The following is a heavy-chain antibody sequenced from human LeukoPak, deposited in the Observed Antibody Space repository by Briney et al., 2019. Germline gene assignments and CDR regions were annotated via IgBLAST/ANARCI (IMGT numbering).Heavy chain of an antibody. J-gene: IGHJ4*02. Sequence: GGSLRLSCAASGFTFSSYSMNWVRQAPGKGLEWVSSISSSSSYIYYADSVKGRFTISRDNAKNSLYLQMNSLRAEDTAVYYCARDGVVTATLFDYWGQGTLVTVSS. CDR1: GFTFSSYS. V-gene: IGHV3-21*01. CDR2: ISSSSSYI. D-gene: IGHD2-21*02. CDR3: ARDGVVTATLFDY.